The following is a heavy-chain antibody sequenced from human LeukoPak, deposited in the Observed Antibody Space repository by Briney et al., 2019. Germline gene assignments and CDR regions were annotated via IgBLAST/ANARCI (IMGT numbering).Heavy chain of an antibody. CDR3: AKGIAVAGTTGWGAFDI. CDR1: GFTFSSYG. J-gene: IGHJ3*02. CDR2: ISYDGSNK. V-gene: IGHV3-30*18. D-gene: IGHD6-19*01. Sequence: GGSLRLSCAASGFTFSSYGMHWVRQAPGKGLEWVAVISYDGSNKYYADSVKGRFAISRDNSKNTLYLQMNSLRAEDTAVYYCAKGIAVAGTTGWGAFDIWGQGTMVTVSS.